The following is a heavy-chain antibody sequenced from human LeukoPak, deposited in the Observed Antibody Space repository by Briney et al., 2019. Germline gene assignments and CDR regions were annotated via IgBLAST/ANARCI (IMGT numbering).Heavy chain of an antibody. Sequence: ASAKVSCKATSYISWVRQAPGQGLEWIGWIGSYAGDTYYAQKFQGRVTVTTDTSSSTAYMELRSLRSDDTAVYYCARDFWNFDDSRGYYRDFDSWGQGTLVTVSS. V-gene: IGHV1-18*01. CDR3: ARDFWNFDDSRGYYRDFDS. CDR1: TSY. J-gene: IGHJ5*01. D-gene: IGHD3-22*01. CDR2: IGSYAGDT.